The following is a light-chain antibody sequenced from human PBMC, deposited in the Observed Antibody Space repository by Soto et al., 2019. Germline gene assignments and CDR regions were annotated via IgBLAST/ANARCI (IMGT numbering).Light chain of an antibody. Sequence: EIVLTQSPGTLSLSPGERATLSCRASQSVSSSYLAWYQQKPGQAPRLLIYGASSRATGIPDRFSGSGSGTDLTLIISTLEPEDFAVYYCQQYGSSPSFGQGTEVEIK. J-gene: IGKJ1*01. CDR1: QSVSSSY. CDR2: GAS. CDR3: QQYGSSPS. V-gene: IGKV3-20*01.